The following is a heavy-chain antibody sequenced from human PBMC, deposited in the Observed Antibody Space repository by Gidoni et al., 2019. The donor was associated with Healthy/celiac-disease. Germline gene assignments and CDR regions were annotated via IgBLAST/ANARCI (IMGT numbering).Heavy chain of an antibody. Sequence: QVQLVESGGGVVQPGRSLRLSCAASGFTFSSYGMHWVRQAPGKGLEWVAVISYDGSNKYYADSVKGRFTISRDNSKNTLYLQMNSLRAEDTAVYYCAGDYYDSSGYYYPDYWGQGTLVTVSS. D-gene: IGHD3-22*01. CDR1: GFTFSSYG. V-gene: IGHV3-30*03. CDR3: AGDYYDSSGYYYPDY. CDR2: ISYDGSNK. J-gene: IGHJ4*02.